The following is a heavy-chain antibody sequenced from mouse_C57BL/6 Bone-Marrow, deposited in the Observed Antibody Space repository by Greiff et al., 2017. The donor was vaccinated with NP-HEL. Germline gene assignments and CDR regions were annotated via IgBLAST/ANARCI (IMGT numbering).Heavy chain of an antibody. Sequence: VKLQESGPGLVQPSQSLSITCTVSGFSLTSYGVHWVRQSPGKGLEWLGVIWRGGSTDYNAAFMSRLSITKDNSKSQVFFKMNSLQADDTAIYYCAKAGGNYWYFDVWGTGTTVTVSS. CDR2: IWRGGST. V-gene: IGHV2-5*01. CDR1: GFSLTSYG. CDR3: AKAGGNYWYFDV. J-gene: IGHJ1*03. D-gene: IGHD2-1*01.